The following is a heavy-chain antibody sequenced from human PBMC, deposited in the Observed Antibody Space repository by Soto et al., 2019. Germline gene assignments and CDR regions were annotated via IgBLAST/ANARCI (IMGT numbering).Heavy chain of an antibody. Sequence: PGGSLRLSCAASRFTFSSYWMSWVRQAPGKGLEWVANIKQGGSEKFYVDSVKGRFTISRDNAKNSLYLQMDSLRAEDTAVYYCARGIDDNASFGMDVWGQGTTVTVSS. CDR2: IKQGGSEK. V-gene: IGHV3-7*01. J-gene: IGHJ6*02. CDR3: ARGIDDNASFGMDV. CDR1: RFTFSSYW. D-gene: IGHD1-1*01.